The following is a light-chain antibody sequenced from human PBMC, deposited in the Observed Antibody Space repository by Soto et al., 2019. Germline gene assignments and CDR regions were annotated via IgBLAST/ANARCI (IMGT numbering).Light chain of an antibody. J-gene: IGKJ4*01. CDR1: QSINNW. Sequence: DIQMTQSPSTLSASVGDRVTITCRASQSINNWLAWYQQKPGKAPNLLIYKASNLQSGVPSRFSGSGSGTEFTLTISRLQPDDFATYYCQQYNSYVTFGGGTKVEIK. CDR3: QQYNSYVT. V-gene: IGKV1-5*03. CDR2: KAS.